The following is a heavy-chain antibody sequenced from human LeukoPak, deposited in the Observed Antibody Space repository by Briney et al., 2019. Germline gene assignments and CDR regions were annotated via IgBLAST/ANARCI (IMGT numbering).Heavy chain of an antibody. J-gene: IGHJ4*02. D-gene: IGHD6-19*01. V-gene: IGHV4-39*01. CDR3: ARNAVTEGFDY. Sequence: PSETLSLTCTVSGGSISSSSYYWGWIRQPPGKGLEWIGSIYYSGSTYYNPSLKSRVTISVDTSKNQFSLKLSSVTAADTAVYYCARNAVTEGFDYWGQGTLVTVSS. CDR1: GGSISSSSYY. CDR2: IYYSGST.